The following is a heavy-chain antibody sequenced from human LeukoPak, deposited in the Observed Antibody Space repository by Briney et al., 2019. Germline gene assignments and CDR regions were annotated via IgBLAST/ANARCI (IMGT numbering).Heavy chain of an antibody. D-gene: IGHD6-19*01. CDR2: IDSSSSYT. CDR1: GFTFSDFY. J-gene: IGHJ2*01. V-gene: IGHV3-11*06. Sequence: PGGSLRLSCVGSGFTFSDFYMSWIRQAPGKGLEWVSYIDSSSSYTNYADSVKGRFTISRDNAKNSLYLQMNTLRAEDTAVYYCARDRGGSGWKYWYFDLWGRGTLVTVSS. CDR3: ARDRGGSGWKYWYFDL.